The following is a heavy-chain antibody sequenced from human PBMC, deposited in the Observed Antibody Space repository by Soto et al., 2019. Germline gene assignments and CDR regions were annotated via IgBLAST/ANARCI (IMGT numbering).Heavy chain of an antibody. D-gene: IGHD6-13*01. CDR1: GGSFSGYY. J-gene: IGHJ4*02. CDR3: AISSIAAATSY. V-gene: IGHV4-34*01. Sequence: PSETLSLTCAVYGGSFSGYYWSWIRQPPGKGLEWIGEINHSGSTNYNPSLKSRVTISVDTSKNQLSLKLSSVTAADTAVYYCAISSIAAATSYWGQGTLVTVSS. CDR2: INHSGST.